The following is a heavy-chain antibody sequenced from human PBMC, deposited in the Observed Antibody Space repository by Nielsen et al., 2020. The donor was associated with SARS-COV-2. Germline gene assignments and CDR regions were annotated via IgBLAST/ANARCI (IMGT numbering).Heavy chain of an antibody. CDR3: ARDQGIAVAGTGDGY. Sequence: GGSLRLSCAASGFTVTNNYMSWVRQAPGKGLEWLSLIYSGGTTYYADSVKGRFTISRDNSKNTLYLQMNSLRADDTAVYYCARDQGIAVAGTGDGYWGQGTLVTVSS. CDR1: GFTVTNNY. CDR2: IYSGGTT. D-gene: IGHD6-19*01. J-gene: IGHJ4*02. V-gene: IGHV3-53*01.